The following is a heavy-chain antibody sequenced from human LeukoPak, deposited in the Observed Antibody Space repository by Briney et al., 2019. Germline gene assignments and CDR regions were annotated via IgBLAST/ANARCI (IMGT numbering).Heavy chain of an antibody. D-gene: IGHD2-15*01. CDR3: ARDSSGGWRWGAFDI. Sequence: GGSLRLSCAASGFTFSSYSMNWVRQAPGKGLEWVSSISSSSSYIYYADSVKGRFTIPRDNAKNSLYLQMNSLRAEDTAVYYCARDSSGGWRWGAFDIWGQGTMVTVSS. CDR2: ISSSSSYI. CDR1: GFTFSSYS. V-gene: IGHV3-21*01. J-gene: IGHJ3*02.